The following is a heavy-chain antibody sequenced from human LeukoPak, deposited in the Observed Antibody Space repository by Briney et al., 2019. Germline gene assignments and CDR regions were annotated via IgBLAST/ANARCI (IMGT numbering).Heavy chain of an antibody. Sequence: GGSLRLSCAASRFTFSSYSMNWVRQAPGKGLEWVSSISSSSSYIYYADSVKGRFTISRDNAKNSLYLQMNSLRAEDTAVYYCARDRPAELIAVAGNFDYWGQGTLVTVSS. CDR1: RFTFSSYS. D-gene: IGHD6-19*01. J-gene: IGHJ4*02. CDR2: ISSSSSYI. V-gene: IGHV3-21*01. CDR3: ARDRPAELIAVAGNFDY.